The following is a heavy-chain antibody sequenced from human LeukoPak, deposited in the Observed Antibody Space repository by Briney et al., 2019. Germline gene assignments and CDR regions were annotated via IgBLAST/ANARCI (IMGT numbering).Heavy chain of an antibody. CDR1: GFTFSSYA. J-gene: IGHJ6*02. CDR3: ARDLAVAGPDFYYYYGMDV. Sequence: GGSLRLSCAASGFTFSSYAMHWVRQAPGKGLEWVAVISYDGSNKYYADSVKGRFTISRDNSKNTLYLQMNSLRAEDTAVYYCARDLAVAGPDFYYYYGMDVWDQGTTVTVSS. D-gene: IGHD6-19*01. CDR2: ISYDGSNK. V-gene: IGHV3-30-3*01.